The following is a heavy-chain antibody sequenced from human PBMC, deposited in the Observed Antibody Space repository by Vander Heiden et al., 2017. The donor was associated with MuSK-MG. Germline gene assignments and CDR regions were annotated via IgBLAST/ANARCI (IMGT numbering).Heavy chain of an antibody. V-gene: IGHV3-7*01. CDR1: GFTFSSYG. CDR3: ARDRHGSGSGYYGMDV. J-gene: IGHJ6*02. CDR2: IKQDGSEK. Sequence: EVQLVESGGGLVQPGGSLRLSCAASGFTFSSYGMSGGRQARGKGLGWGANIKQDGSEKYYVDSVKGLFTISRDNAKNSLYLQMNSLRAEDTAVYYCARDRHGSGSGYYGMDVWGQGTTVTVSS. D-gene: IGHD3-10*01.